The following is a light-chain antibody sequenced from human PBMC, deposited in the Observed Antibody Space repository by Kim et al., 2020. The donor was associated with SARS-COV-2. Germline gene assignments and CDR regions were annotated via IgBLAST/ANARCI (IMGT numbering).Light chain of an antibody. Sequence: DVVMTQSPESLAVSLGEWATINCRSSQSVLYRSNGKNFLAWYQQKPGHPPKLLISWASTRESGVPDRFTGSGSATHFTLTISDVQPEDAAIYYCQQYFTAPLTFGGGTKVDIK. CDR1: QSVLYRSNGKNF. J-gene: IGKJ4*01. V-gene: IGKV4-1*01. CDR3: QQYFTAPLT. CDR2: WAS.